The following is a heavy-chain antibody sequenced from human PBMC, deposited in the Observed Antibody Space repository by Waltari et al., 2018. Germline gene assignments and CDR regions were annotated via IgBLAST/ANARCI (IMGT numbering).Heavy chain of an antibody. D-gene: IGHD3-10*01. CDR1: GYTFTSYD. Sequence: QVQLVQSGAEVKKPGASVKVSCKASGYTFTSYDINWVRPATGKGLEWMGWMNPNSGNTGYAQKFQGRVTMTRNTSISTAYMELSSLRSEDTAVYYCASSRYGSGSYYTRDWGQGTLVTVSS. V-gene: IGHV1-8*01. J-gene: IGHJ4*02. CDR3: ASSRYGSGSYYTRD. CDR2: MNPNSGNT.